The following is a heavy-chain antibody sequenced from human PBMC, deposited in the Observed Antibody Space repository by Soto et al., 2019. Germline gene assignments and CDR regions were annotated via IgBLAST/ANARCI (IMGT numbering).Heavy chain of an antibody. V-gene: IGHV5-10-1*01. Sequence: GESLKISCKGSGYSFAGYWITWVRQKPGKGLEWMGRIDPSDSQTYYSPSFRGHVTIPVTKSITTVFLQWSSLRASDTAMYYCARQIYDSDTGPNFQYYFDSWGQGTPVTVSS. CDR2: IDPSDSQT. J-gene: IGHJ4*02. CDR1: GYSFAGYW. CDR3: ARQIYDSDTGPNFQYYFDS. D-gene: IGHD3-22*01.